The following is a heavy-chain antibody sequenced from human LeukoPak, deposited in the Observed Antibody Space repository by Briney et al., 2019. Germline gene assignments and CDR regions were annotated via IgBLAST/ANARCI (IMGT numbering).Heavy chain of an antibody. J-gene: IGHJ4*02. D-gene: IGHD6-19*01. CDR2: ISSSGSTI. Sequence: GGSLRLSCAASGFTFSDYYMSWIRQAPGKELEWVSYISSSGSTIYYADSVKGRFTISRDNAKNSLYLQMNSLRAEDTAVYYCARERPRGWYFDYWGQGTLVTVSS. CDR1: GFTFSDYY. CDR3: ARERPRGWYFDY. V-gene: IGHV3-11*04.